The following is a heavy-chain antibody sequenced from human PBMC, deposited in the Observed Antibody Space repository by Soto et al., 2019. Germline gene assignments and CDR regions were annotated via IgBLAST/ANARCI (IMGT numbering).Heavy chain of an antibody. V-gene: IGHV4-4*02. CDR1: GGSISSSNW. J-gene: IGHJ5*02. CDR3: AKGVDYSSSWGGWFDP. D-gene: IGHD6-13*01. Sequence: QVQLQESGPGLVKPSGTLSLTCGVSGGSISSSNWWSWVRQAPGKGLEWIGEIYHSGGTNYNPSLKSRVTILVDKSKNQFSLKLTSVTAADTAIYYCAKGVDYSSSWGGWFDPWGQGSLVTVSS. CDR2: IYHSGGT.